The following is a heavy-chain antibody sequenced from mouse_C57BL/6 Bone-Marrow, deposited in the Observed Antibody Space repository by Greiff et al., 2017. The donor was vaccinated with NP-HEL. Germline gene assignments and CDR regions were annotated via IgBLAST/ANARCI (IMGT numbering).Heavy chain of an antibody. J-gene: IGHJ3*01. CDR3: ARQRGAY. CDR1: GFTFSSYG. V-gene: IGHV5-6*01. Sequence: EVKLMESGGDLVKPGGSLKLSCAASGFTFSSYGMSWVRQTPDKRLEWVATISSGGSYTYYPHSVKGRFTISRDNAKNTLYLQMSSLKSEDTAMYYCARQRGAYWGQGTLVTVSA. CDR2: ISSGGSYT.